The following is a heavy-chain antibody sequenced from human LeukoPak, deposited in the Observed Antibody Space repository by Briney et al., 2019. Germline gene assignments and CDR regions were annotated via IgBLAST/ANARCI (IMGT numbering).Heavy chain of an antibody. J-gene: IGHJ6*04. CDR2: VYHSGST. CDR3: ARDSDLTGYFSRFYYGLVV. V-gene: IGHV4-4*02. Sequence: SETLSLTCAVSGHSITSNNWRSWVRQPPGKGLEWIGEVYHSGSTNYHPSLKSRITITVDKSNNQFFLKLTSVTAADTAVYYCARDSDLTGYFSRFYYGLVVWGKGTTVTVSS. CDR1: GHSITSNNW. D-gene: IGHD3-9*01.